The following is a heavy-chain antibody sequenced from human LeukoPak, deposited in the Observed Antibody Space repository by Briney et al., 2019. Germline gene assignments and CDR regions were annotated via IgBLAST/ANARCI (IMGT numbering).Heavy chain of an antibody. CDR2: ISSSGSTI. CDR3: ARAEYCSSTSCYMVY. D-gene: IGHD2-2*02. V-gene: IGHV3-48*03. Sequence: GGSLRLSCAASGFTFSSYEMNWVRQAPGKGLEWVSYISSSGSTIYYAGSVKGRFTISRDNAKNSLYLQMNSLRAEDTAVYYCARAEYCSSTSCYMVYWGQGTLVTVSS. CDR1: GFTFSSYE. J-gene: IGHJ4*02.